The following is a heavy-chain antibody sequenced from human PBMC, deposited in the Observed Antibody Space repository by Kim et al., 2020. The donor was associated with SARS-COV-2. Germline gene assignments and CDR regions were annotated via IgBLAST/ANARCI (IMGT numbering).Heavy chain of an antibody. CDR3: AREFRGAIDY. D-gene: IGHD3-10*01. J-gene: IGHJ4*02. V-gene: IGHV3-13*05. Sequence: DQYYPGSVKGRFTISRENAKNSLYLQMNSLGAGDTAVYYCAREFRGAIDYWGQGTLVTVSS. CDR2: DQ.